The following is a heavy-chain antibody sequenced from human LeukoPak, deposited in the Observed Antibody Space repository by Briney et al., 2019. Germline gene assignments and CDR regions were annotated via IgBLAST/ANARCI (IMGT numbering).Heavy chain of an antibody. CDR3: ARVVHSGYDHDAFDI. CDR1: GYTFTSYD. CDR2: LSPNSGNT. J-gene: IGHJ3*02. V-gene: IGHV1-8*03. D-gene: IGHD5-12*01. Sequence: ASVKVSCKASGYTFTSYDINWVRQATGQGLEWMGWLSPNSGNTGYAQKFQGRVTITRNTSISTAYMELSSLRSEDTAVYYCARVVHSGYDHDAFDIWGQGTMVTVSS.